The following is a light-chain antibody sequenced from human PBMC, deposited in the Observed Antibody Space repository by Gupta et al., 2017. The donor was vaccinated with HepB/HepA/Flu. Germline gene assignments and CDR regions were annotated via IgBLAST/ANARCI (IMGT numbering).Light chain of an antibody. CDR3: QQSYSTPRT. CDR1: QSISSY. V-gene: IGKV1-39*01. J-gene: IGKJ1*01. Sequence: DIQMTQSPSSLSASVGDRVTITCRASQSISSYLNWYQQKPGKAPKLLIYAASSLQSGVPSRFSGSGSGTXFTLTIXRRQPAAFATYYCQQSYSTPRTFGXGTKVEIK. CDR2: AAS.